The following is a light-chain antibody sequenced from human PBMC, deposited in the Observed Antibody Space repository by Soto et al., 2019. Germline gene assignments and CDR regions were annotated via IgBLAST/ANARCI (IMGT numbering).Light chain of an antibody. Sequence: DIVMTQSPDSLAVSLGERATINCKSSQSVSYTSGGKNYLAWYQQKPGQPPQLLISWASTRESGVPDRFSGSGSGTDFTLTISSLQAEDVAVYYSQQYYSNSYTFGQGTKLEIK. CDR3: QQYYSNSYT. CDR2: WAS. CDR1: QSVSYTSGGKNY. V-gene: IGKV4-1*01. J-gene: IGKJ2*01.